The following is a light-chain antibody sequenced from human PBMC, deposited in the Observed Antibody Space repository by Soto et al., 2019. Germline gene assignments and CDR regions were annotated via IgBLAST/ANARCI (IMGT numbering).Light chain of an antibody. CDR1: QNINTW. Sequence: IQMTQSPSTLSASVGDRVTITCRASQNINTWLAWYQQRPGKAPKLLIYKASSLESGVPSRFSGSGSGTEFTLTISSLQPDDFATYYCQQYNTFWTFGQGTNVDIK. J-gene: IGKJ1*01. CDR3: QQYNTFWT. CDR2: KAS. V-gene: IGKV1-5*03.